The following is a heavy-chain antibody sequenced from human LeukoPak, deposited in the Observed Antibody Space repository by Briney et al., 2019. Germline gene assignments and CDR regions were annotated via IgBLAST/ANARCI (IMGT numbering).Heavy chain of an antibody. D-gene: IGHD4-11*01. CDR2: IYYSGST. V-gene: IGHV4-59*01. CDR1: GGSISNSY. J-gene: IGHJ4*02. Sequence: SETLSLTCTVSGGSISNSYWTWIRQPPGKGLQWIGYIYYSGSTSYNPSLKGRITISVDTSKNRFSLRLSSVTAADTAVYYCASGDDYSNYYFNYWGQGTLVTVSS. CDR3: ASGDDYSNYYFNY.